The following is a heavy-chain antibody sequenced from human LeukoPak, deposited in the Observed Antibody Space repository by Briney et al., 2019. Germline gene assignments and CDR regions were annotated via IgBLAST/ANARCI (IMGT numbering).Heavy chain of an antibody. CDR2: ISVHNGNT. Sequence: ASVKVSCKASGFKFTNFNFNWVRQAPGQGLEWMGWISVHNGNTNYGQKFQGRVTLTTDTSTNTVHMELRSLRSDDTAIYHSSREVGSGWYYFDYWGQGTLVAVSS. D-gene: IGHD6-19*01. V-gene: IGHV1-18*01. CDR3: SREVGSGWYYFDY. CDR1: GFKFTNFN. J-gene: IGHJ4*02.